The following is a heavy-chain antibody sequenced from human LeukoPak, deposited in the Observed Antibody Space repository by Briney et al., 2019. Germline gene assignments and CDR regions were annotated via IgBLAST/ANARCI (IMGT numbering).Heavy chain of an antibody. D-gene: IGHD3-10*01. CDR1: GGSFSGYY. J-gene: IGHJ3*02. V-gene: IGHV4-31*11. CDR2: IYYSGST. Sequence: SETLSLTCAVYGGSFSGYYWSWIRQHPGKGLEWIGYIYYSGSTYYNPSLKSRVTISVDTSKNQFSLKLSSVTAADTAVYYCARARANTDAFDIWGQGTMVTVSS. CDR3: ARARANTDAFDI.